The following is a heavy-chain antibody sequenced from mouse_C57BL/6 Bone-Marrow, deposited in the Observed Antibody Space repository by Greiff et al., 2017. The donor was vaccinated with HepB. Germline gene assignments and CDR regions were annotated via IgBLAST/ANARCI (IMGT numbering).Heavy chain of an antibody. J-gene: IGHJ2*01. CDR2: ISSGGSYT. Sequence: EVQLMESGGDLVKPGGSLKLSCAASGFTFSSYGMSWVRQTPDKRLEWVATISSGGSYTYYPDSVKGRFTISRDNAKNTLYLQMSSLKSEDTAMYYCARLDSSGYVDYWGQGTTLTVSS. V-gene: IGHV5-6*01. CDR1: GFTFSSYG. D-gene: IGHD3-2*02. CDR3: ARLDSSGYVDY.